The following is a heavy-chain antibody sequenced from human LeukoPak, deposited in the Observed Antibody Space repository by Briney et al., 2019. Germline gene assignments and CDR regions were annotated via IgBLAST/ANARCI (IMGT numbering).Heavy chain of an antibody. D-gene: IGHD6-13*01. CDR1: GFTFSSYG. CDR3: ARRQQQLVLDYYYGMDV. J-gene: IGHJ6*02. V-gene: IGHV3-30*03. CDR2: ISYDGSNK. Sequence: PGRSLRLSCAASGFTFSSYGMHWVRQAPGKGLEWVAVISYDGSNKYYADSVKGRFTISRDNSKNTLYLQMNSLRAEDTAVYYCARRQQQLVLDYYYGMDVWGQGTTVTVSS.